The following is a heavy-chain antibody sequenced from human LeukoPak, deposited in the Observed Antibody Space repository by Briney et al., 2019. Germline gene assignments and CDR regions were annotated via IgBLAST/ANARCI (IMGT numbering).Heavy chain of an antibody. CDR1: GYTFTGYY. CDR3: ARERGSIVVVVAATIDAFDI. D-gene: IGHD2-15*01. J-gene: IGHJ3*02. V-gene: IGHV1-18*04. CDR2: ISAYNGNT. Sequence: GASVKVSCKASGYTFTGYYMHWVRQAPGQGLEWMGWISAYNGNTNYAQKLQGRVTMTTDTSTSTAYMELRSLRSDDTAVYYCARERGSIVVVVAATIDAFDIWGQGTMVTVSS.